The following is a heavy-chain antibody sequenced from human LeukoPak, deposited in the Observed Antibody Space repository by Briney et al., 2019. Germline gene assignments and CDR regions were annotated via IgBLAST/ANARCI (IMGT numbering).Heavy chain of an antibody. J-gene: IGHJ4*02. CDR2: TYYRSKWYH. D-gene: IGHD3-16*01. CDR3: ARQMGGFDY. CDR1: GDSVSSDSVA. Sequence: SQTLSLTFAISGDSVSSDSVAWNWIRQSPSRGLEWLGRTYYRSKWYHDYAVSVKSRITINPGTSKNQFSLQLNSVTPEDTAVYYCARQMGGFDYWGQGTLVTVSS. V-gene: IGHV6-1*01.